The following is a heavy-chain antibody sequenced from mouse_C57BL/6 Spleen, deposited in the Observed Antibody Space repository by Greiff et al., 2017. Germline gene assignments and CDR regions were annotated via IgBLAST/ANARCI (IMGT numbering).Heavy chain of an antibody. Sequence: VKLQQPGAELVKPGASVKMSCKASGYTFTSYWITWVKQRPGQGLEWIGDIYPGSGSTNYNEKFKSKATLTVDTSSSTAYMQLSSLTSEDSAVYYCARGYYGSSWYLDVWGTGTTVTVSS. CDR2: IYPGSGST. J-gene: IGHJ1*03. V-gene: IGHV1-55*01. D-gene: IGHD1-1*01. CDR1: GYTFTSYW. CDR3: ARGYYGSSWYLDV.